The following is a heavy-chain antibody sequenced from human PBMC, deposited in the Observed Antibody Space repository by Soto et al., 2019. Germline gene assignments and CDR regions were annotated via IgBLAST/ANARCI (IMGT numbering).Heavy chain of an antibody. Sequence: PGGSLRLSCAASGFTFSSYAMSWVRQAPGKGLEWVSAISGSGGSTYYADSVKGRFTISRDNSKNTLYLQMNSLRAEDTAVYYCAKMDGYDSSGYIDYWGQGTLVTVSS. CDR3: AKMDGYDSSGYIDY. CDR1: GFTFSSYA. V-gene: IGHV3-23*01. D-gene: IGHD3-22*01. J-gene: IGHJ4*02. CDR2: ISGSGGST.